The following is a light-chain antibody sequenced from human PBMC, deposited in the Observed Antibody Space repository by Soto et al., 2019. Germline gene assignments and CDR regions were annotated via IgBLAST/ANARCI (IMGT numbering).Light chain of an antibody. Sequence: EIVLTQSPATLSLSPGERATLSCRASQSVSYYLAWYQQKPGQAPRLLIYDTSNRATGIAARFSGSGSGTDFTLTISSLEPGDSAVYYCQQRSVWPTFGQGTKLQI. V-gene: IGKV3-11*01. J-gene: IGKJ2*01. CDR3: QQRSVWPT. CDR1: QSVSYY. CDR2: DTS.